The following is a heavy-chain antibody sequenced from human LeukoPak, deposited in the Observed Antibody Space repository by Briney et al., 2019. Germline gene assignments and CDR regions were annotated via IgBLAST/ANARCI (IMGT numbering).Heavy chain of an antibody. CDR1: GYTFTSYG. D-gene: IGHD3-10*01. CDR3: ARVDISIPMVRGVINWFDP. Sequence: ASVKVSCKASGYTFTSYGISWVRQAPGQGLEWMGWISAYNGNTNYAQKLQGRVTMTTDTSTSTAYMELRSLRSDDTAVYYCARVDISIPMVRGVINWFDPWGQGTLVTVSS. CDR2: ISAYNGNT. V-gene: IGHV1-18*01. J-gene: IGHJ5*02.